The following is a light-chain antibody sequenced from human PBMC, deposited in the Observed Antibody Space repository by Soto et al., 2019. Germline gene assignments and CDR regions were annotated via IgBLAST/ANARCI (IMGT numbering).Light chain of an antibody. J-gene: IGKJ4*01. CDR1: KSISSY. CDR3: QQSYSTHELT. V-gene: IGKV1-39*01. Sequence: DIQMTQSPSSLSASVGDRFTITCLAIKSISSYLNWYQQKPGKAPKLLIYAASSLQSGVPSRFSGSGSGTDFTLTISSLQHEDFANYYCQQSYSTHELTFGGGTKVDIK. CDR2: AAS.